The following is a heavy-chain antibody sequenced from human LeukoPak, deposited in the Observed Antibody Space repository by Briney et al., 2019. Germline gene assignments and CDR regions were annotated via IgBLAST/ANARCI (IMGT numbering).Heavy chain of an antibody. CDR2: IYHSGST. CDR1: GYSISSGYY. Sequence: SETLSLTCTVSGYSISSGYYWGWIRQPPGKGLEWIGSIYHSGSTYYNPSLKSRVTISVDTSTNQFSLKLSSVTAADTAVYYCARDERPVDSSGYYYWGQGTLVTVSS. J-gene: IGHJ4*02. CDR3: ARDERPVDSSGYYY. V-gene: IGHV4-38-2*02. D-gene: IGHD3-22*01.